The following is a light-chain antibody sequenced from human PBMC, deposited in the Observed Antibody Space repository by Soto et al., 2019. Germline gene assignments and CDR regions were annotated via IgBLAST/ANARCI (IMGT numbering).Light chain of an antibody. CDR1: QSISTW. Sequence: DIQMTQSPSTLSASVGDRVTITCRASQSISTWLAWYQQKPGKAPKLLIYKACSLESGVPSRFSGSGSGTEFTLTISSLQPDDFATYYCQQYINRWTFGQGTKVEIK. J-gene: IGKJ1*01. CDR3: QQYINRWT. V-gene: IGKV1-5*03. CDR2: KAC.